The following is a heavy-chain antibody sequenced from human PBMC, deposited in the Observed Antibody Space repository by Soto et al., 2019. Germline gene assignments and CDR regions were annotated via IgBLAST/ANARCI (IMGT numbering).Heavy chain of an antibody. CDR3: AREYGDYVGGYYGMDV. Sequence: QVQLVESGGGVVQPGRSLRLSCAASGFTFSSYGMHWVRQAPGKGLEWVAVIWYDGSNKYYADSVKGRFTISRDNSKNTLYLQMNSLRAEDTAVYYCAREYGDYVGGYYGMDVWGQGTTVTVSS. V-gene: IGHV3-33*01. CDR2: IWYDGSNK. D-gene: IGHD4-17*01. CDR1: GFTFSSYG. J-gene: IGHJ6*02.